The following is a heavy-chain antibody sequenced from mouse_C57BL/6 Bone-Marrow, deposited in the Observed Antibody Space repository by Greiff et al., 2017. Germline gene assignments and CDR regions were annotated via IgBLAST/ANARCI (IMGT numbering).Heavy chain of an antibody. D-gene: IGHD2-5*01. CDR2: IYPGDGDT. CDR3: ARGGSNYPHYFDY. CDR1: GYAFSSSW. Sequence: QVQLQQSGPELVKPGASVKISCKASGYAFSSSWMNWVKQRPGKGLEWIGRIYPGDGDTNYNGKFKGKATLTADKSSSTAYMQLSSLTSEDSAVYFCARGGSNYPHYFDYWGQGTTLTVSS. J-gene: IGHJ2*01. V-gene: IGHV1-82*01.